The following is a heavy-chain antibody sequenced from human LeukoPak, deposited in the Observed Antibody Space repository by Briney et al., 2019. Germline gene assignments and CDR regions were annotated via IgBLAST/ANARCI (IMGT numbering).Heavy chain of an antibody. CDR2: IIPIFGTA. J-gene: IGHJ5*02. Sequence: SVKVSCKASGGTSSSYAISWVRQAPGQGLEWMGGIIPIFGTANYAQKFQGRVTITADESTSTAYMELSSLRSEDTAVYYCAREGGVVLMVYAPNTGWFDPWGQGTLVTVSS. CDR1: GGTSSSYA. CDR3: AREGGVVLMVYAPNTGWFDP. D-gene: IGHD2-8*01. V-gene: IGHV1-69*13.